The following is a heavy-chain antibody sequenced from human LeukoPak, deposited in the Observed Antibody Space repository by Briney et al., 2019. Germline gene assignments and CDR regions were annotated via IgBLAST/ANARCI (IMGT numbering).Heavy chain of an antibody. CDR3: ARDGGASPSGLYYYGMDV. Sequence: SQTLSLTCAISGDSVSSNSAAWNWIRQSPSRGLEWLGRTYYRSKWYNDYAVSVKSRITINPDTSKNQFSPQLNSVTPEDTAVYYCARDGGASPSGLYYYGMDVWGQGTTVTVSS. CDR2: TYYRSKWYN. CDR1: GDSVSSNSAA. D-gene: IGHD4/OR15-4a*01. V-gene: IGHV6-1*01. J-gene: IGHJ6*02.